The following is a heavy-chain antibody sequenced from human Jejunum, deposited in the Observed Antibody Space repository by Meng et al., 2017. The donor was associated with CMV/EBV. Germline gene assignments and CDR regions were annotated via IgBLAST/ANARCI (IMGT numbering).Heavy chain of an antibody. Sequence: VSADSIINDRYSWGWVRQPPGKGLEWIGASFSSGSTGYDPSLEGRVIISVDTSKNQFSLILTSVTAADTAVYYCARRERGTMLDYWGQGTVVTVSS. J-gene: IGHJ4*02. CDR2: SFSSGST. D-gene: IGHD5-24*01. CDR3: ARRERGTMLDY. V-gene: IGHV4-39*07. CDR1: ADSIINDRYS.